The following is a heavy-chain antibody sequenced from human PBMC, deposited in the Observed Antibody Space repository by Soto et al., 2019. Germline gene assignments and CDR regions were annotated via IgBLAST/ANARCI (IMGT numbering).Heavy chain of an antibody. CDR2: IYNSGTT. CDR3: ARDPAP. V-gene: IGHV4-31*03. Sequence: QVQLQESGPGLVKPSQTLSLTCTVSGGSISSGGYYWSWTRQHPGKGLEWIGYIYNSGTTYYNPFLHSRITSSAGTSKYQFPLKLSSVTAADTAVYYCARDPAPWGQATLVTVSS. J-gene: IGHJ5*02. CDR1: GGSISSGGYY.